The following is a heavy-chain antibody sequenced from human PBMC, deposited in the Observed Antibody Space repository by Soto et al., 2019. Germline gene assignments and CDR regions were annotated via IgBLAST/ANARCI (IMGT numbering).Heavy chain of an antibody. CDR3: VGSLMSRAMESFDY. CDR2: ISYTVDA. Sequence: PSETLSLTCSVSAGSISRYYWGWVRQSPGEGLEWIAHISYTVDASYNPSLKSRVTISLDTSKNQIVLRLMSVTAADTAVYYCVGSLMSRAMESFDYWGQGTQVTVSS. J-gene: IGHJ4*02. V-gene: IGHV4-59*01. CDR1: AGSISRYY. D-gene: IGHD5-18*01.